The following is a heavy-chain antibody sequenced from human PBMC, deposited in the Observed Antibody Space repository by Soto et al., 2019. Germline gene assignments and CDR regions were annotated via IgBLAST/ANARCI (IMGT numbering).Heavy chain of an antibody. V-gene: IGHV3-30*18. D-gene: IGHD4-4*01. Sequence: QVQLVESGGGVVQPGRSLRLSCAASGFTISSYGINWVRQAPGKGLEWVAVISYDGSNEYYADSVKGRFSISRDNSKNTLYLQMNSLRAEDTAVYHCAKQTVLLTNAFDIWGQGTTVTVSS. CDR3: AKQTVLLTNAFDI. J-gene: IGHJ3*02. CDR1: GFTISSYG. CDR2: ISYDGSNE.